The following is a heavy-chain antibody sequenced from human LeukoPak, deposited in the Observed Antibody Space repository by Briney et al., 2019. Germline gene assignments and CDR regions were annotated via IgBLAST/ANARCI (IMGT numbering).Heavy chain of an antibody. CDR2: IYYSGST. J-gene: IGHJ4*02. Sequence: PSETLSLTCIVSSGSISTYYWSWIRQSPGKGLEWIGYIYYSGSTYYNPSLKSRVTISIDTSKKQFSLRLNSMTAADTAVYYCARWLSGAVNFDVWGPGTLVTVSS. D-gene: IGHD3-22*01. CDR1: SGSISTYY. CDR3: ARWLSGAVNFDV. V-gene: IGHV4-59*01.